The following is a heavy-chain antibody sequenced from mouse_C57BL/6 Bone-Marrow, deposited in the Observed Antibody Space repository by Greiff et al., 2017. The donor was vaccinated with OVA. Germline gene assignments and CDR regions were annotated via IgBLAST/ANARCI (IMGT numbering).Heavy chain of an antibody. CDR2: ISSGGSYT. CDR1: GFTFSSYG. V-gene: IGHV5-6*01. CDR3: ARQSYDYAWFAY. D-gene: IGHD2-4*01. Sequence: EVQRVESGGDLVKPGGSLKLSCAASGFTFSSYGMSWVRQTPDKRLEWVATISSGGSYTYYPDSVKGRFTISRDNAKNTLYLQMSSLKSEDTAMYYCARQSYDYAWFAYWGQGTLVTVSA. J-gene: IGHJ3*01.